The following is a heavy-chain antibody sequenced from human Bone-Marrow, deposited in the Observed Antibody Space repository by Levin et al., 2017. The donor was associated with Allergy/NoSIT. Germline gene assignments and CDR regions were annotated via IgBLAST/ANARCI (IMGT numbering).Heavy chain of an antibody. CDR1: GFTFDDYA. Sequence: SLKISCAASGFTFDDYAMHWVRQAPGKGLEWVSGISWNSGSIGYADSVKGRFTISRDNAKNSLYLQMNSLRAEDTALYYCAKGRGSQIHATGTLDYWGQGTLVTVSS. D-gene: IGHD1-1*01. CDR3: AKGRGSQIHATGTLDY. V-gene: IGHV3-9*01. J-gene: IGHJ4*02. CDR2: ISWNSGSI.